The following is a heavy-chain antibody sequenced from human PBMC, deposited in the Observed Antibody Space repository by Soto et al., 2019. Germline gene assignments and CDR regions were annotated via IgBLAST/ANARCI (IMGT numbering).Heavy chain of an antibody. J-gene: IGHJ6*02. CDR3: ARARGVKDYSGMDV. D-gene: IGHD3-10*01. CDR2: IYHSGST. V-gene: IGHV4-30-2*01. CDR1: GGSISSGGYS. Sequence: QLQLQESGSGLVKPSQTLSLTCAVSGGSISSGGYSWSWIRQPPGKGLEWIGYIYHSGSTYYNPPPQSRVTVSVDRSKNQCSLKLSSVTAADTAVYYFARARGVKDYSGMDVWGQGTTVTVSS.